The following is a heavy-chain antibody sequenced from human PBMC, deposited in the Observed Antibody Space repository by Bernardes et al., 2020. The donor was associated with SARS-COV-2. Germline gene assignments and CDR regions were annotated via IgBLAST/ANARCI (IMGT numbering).Heavy chain of an antibody. CDR3: ARQGLRSLGSFTGLHV. D-gene: IGHD4-17*01. J-gene: IGHJ6*02. V-gene: IGHV4-39*01. CDR1: GGSIRSSDYY. Sequence: SETLSLTCTVSGGSIRSSDYYWVWPHQPPGQGLEWIGTIYYSGATYYNPSLNSRVTMSVDTYKNQFSLNLNSVTAADTGVCYCARQGLRSLGSFTGLHVWGQGTTVTVSS. CDR2: IYYSGAT.